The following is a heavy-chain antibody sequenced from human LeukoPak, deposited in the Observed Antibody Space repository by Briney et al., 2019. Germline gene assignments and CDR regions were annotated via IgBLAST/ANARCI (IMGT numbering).Heavy chain of an antibody. D-gene: IGHD3-16*01. CDR3: ARVLDIMITFGDLGYYFDY. J-gene: IGHJ4*02. V-gene: IGHV1-18*01. Sequence: GASVKVSCKASGYTFTSYGISWVRQAPGQGLEWMGWISAYNGNTNYAQKLQGRVTMTTDTSTSTAYMELRSLRSDDTAVYYCARVLDIMITFGDLGYYFDYWGQGTLVTVSS. CDR2: ISAYNGNT. CDR1: GYTFTSYG.